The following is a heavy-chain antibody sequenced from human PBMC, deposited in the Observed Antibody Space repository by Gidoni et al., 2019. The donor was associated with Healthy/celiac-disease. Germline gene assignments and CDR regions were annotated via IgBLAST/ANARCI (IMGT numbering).Heavy chain of an antibody. CDR3: AKADYSNYVGN. V-gene: IGHV3-9*01. CDR2: ISWNSGSI. CDR1: GFTFDDYA. D-gene: IGHD4-4*01. J-gene: IGHJ4*02. Sequence: EVQLVESGGGLVQPGRSLRLSCAASGFTFDDYAMHWVRQAPGKGLECVSGISWNSGSIGYADSVKGRFTISRDNAKNSLYLQMNSLRAEDTALYYCAKADYSNYVGNWGQGTLVTVSS.